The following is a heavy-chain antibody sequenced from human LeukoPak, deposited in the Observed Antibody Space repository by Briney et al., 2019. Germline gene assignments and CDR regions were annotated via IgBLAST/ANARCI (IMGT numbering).Heavy chain of an antibody. D-gene: IGHD4-23*01. V-gene: IGHV4-59*01. CDR3: ARGTDYGVNSYFDS. CDR1: GGSISRYS. J-gene: IGHJ4*02. Sequence: PSETPSLTCTVSGGSISRYSWSWVRQPPGKGLEWIAYIYYPGTTSYNPSLRSRVTLSLDSSKSHFSLRLSSVTAADTAVYYCARGTDYGVNSYFDSWGQGTLVTVSS. CDR2: IYYPGTT.